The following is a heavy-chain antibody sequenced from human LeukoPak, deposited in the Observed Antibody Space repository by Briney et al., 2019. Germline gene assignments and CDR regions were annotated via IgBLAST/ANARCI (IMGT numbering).Heavy chain of an antibody. D-gene: IGHD6-25*01. CDR1: GFTFSSYW. J-gene: IGHJ4*02. Sequence: PGGSLRLSCAASGFTFSSYWMHWARQAPGKGLVWVSRINSDGSSTAYADSVKGRFTISRDNAKNTLYLQMNSLRAEDTAVYYCTRSLSGYDYSPDYWGQGTLVTVSS. V-gene: IGHV3-74*03. CDR2: INSDGSST. CDR3: TRSLSGYDYSPDY.